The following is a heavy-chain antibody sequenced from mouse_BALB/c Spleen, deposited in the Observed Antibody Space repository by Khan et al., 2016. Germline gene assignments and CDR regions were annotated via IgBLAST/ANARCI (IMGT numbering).Heavy chain of an antibody. Sequence: QVQLKQSGAELAKPGASVKMSCKASGYTFTSYWMHWVKQRPGQGLEWIGYINPSTGYTEYNQKFKDKATLTADKSSSTAYMQLSSLTSEDSAVYNCARYEGGFAYWGQGTLVTVSA. CDR3: ARYEGGFAY. D-gene: IGHD2-3*01. CDR1: GYTFTSYW. CDR2: INPSTGYT. J-gene: IGHJ3*01. V-gene: IGHV1-7*01.